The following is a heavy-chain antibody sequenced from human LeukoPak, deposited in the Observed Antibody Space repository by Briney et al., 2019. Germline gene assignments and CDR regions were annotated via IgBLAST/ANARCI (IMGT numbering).Heavy chain of an antibody. V-gene: IGHV1-2*02. CDR2: INPNSGDT. D-gene: IGHD6-13*01. Sequence: GASVKVSCKASGYTFTGYYIHWVRQAPGQGLEWMGWINPNSGDTNSAQKFQGRVTMTRDMSITTAYMELTRLRSDDTAVYYCARGGPLVVYYFDYWGQGALVTVPS. J-gene: IGHJ4*02. CDR3: ARGGPLVVYYFDY. CDR1: GYTFTGYY.